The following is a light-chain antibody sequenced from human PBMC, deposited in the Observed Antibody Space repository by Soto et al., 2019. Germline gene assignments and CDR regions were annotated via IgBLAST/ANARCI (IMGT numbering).Light chain of an antibody. CDR1: QSVSSSY. V-gene: IGKV3-20*01. Sequence: DIVLTQSPGTLSLSPGERATLSCRASQSVSSSYLAWYQQKPGQAPRLLIYGASSRATGIPDRFSGTGSETDFTLTISRLEPEEFAVYYCQQYDNSPITVGQGTRLEIK. CDR2: GAS. J-gene: IGKJ5*01. CDR3: QQYDNSPIT.